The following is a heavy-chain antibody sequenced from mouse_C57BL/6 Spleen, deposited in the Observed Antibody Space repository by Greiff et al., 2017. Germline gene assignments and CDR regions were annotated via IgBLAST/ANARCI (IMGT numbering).Heavy chain of an antibody. D-gene: IGHD6-1*01. J-gene: IGHJ1*03. CDR1: GYTFTSYW. CDR2: IHPNSGST. V-gene: IGHV1-64*01. Sequence: QVQLQQPGAELVKPGASVKLSCKASGYTFTSYWMHWVKQRPGQGLEWIGMIHPNSGSTNYNEKFKSKATLTVDKSSSTAYLHLSSLTSEDSAVYYCARNSALVAPGVWGTGTTVTVSS. CDR3: ARNSALVAPGV.